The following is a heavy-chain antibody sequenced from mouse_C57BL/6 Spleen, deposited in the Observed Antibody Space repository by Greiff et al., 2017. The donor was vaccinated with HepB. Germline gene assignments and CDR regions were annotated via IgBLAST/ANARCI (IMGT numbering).Heavy chain of an antibody. Sequence: QVHVKQSGAELVKPGASVKISCKASGYAFSSYWMNWVKQRPGKGLEWIGQIYPGDGDTNYNGKFKGKATLTADKSSSTAYMQLSSLTSDDSAVYFCARPIDSSGYWFAYWGQGTLVTVSA. J-gene: IGHJ3*01. D-gene: IGHD3-2*02. V-gene: IGHV1-80*01. CDR1: GYAFSSYW. CDR3: ARPIDSSGYWFAY. CDR2: IYPGDGDT.